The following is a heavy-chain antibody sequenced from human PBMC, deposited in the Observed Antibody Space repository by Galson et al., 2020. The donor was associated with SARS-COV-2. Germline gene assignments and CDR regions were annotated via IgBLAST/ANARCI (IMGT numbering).Heavy chain of an antibody. J-gene: IGHJ4*02. D-gene: IGHD3-10*01. Sequence: SQTLLLTCTVSGGSINNPVYNWGWIRQPPGKGLEWIGSIYYTGRTYYNPSLKSRVTMSVDTSKNQFSLKLSSVTAADTAVYYCSSHLSFGAPYYFDFWGQGTLVTVSS. CDR1: GGSINNPVYN. CDR3: SSHLSFGAPYYFDF. CDR2: IYYTGRT. V-gene: IGHV4-39*01.